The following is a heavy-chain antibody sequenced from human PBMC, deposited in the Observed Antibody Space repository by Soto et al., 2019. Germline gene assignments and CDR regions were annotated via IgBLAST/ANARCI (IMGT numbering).Heavy chain of an antibody. J-gene: IGHJ4*02. CDR3: ASGIQLWLRRINNGYSG. Sequence: QVQLVQSGAEVKKPESSVKVSCKAPGGTFSTYAISWVRQAPGQGLEWMGGIIPMFGTANYAQRFQDRVPITADEPTNTVSIELSGLRSEDTAVYFCASGIQLWLRRINNGYSGWGQGTLVTVSS. CDR1: GGTFSTYA. V-gene: IGHV1-69*12. CDR2: IIPMFGTA. D-gene: IGHD5-18*01.